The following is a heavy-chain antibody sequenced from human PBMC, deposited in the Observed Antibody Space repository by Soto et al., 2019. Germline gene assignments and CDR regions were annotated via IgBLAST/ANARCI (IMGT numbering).Heavy chain of an antibody. CDR1: GGTFSSYA. CDR3: ARVLNSAHWFDP. CDR2: IIPIFGTA. J-gene: IGHJ5*02. Sequence: ASVKVSCKASGGTFSSYAISWVRQAPGQGLEWMGGIIPIFGTANYAQKFQGRVTITADESTSTAYMELSSLRSEDTAVYYCARVLNSAHWFDPWGQGTLVTVSS. V-gene: IGHV1-69*13. D-gene: IGHD6-13*01.